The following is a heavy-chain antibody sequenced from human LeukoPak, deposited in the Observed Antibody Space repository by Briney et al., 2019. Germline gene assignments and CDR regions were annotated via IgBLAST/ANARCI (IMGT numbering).Heavy chain of an antibody. J-gene: IGHJ4*02. CDR1: GFTFSSYA. Sequence: PGGSLRLSCAASGFTFSSYAMSWVRQAPGKGLEWVSAISGSGGSTYYADSVKGRFTISRDNSKNTLYLQMNSLRAEDTAVYYCARGGGQYSSGWDYFDYWGQGTLVTVSS. CDR2: ISGSGGST. D-gene: IGHD6-19*01. V-gene: IGHV3-23*01. CDR3: ARGGGQYSSGWDYFDY.